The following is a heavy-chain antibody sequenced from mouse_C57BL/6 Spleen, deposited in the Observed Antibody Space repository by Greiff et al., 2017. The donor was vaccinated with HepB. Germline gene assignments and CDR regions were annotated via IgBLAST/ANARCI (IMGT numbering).Heavy chain of an antibody. CDR3: APYDYSCDY. V-gene: IGHV1-22*01. D-gene: IGHD2-4*01. J-gene: IGHJ2*01. Sequence: EVQLVESGPELVKPGASVKMSCKASGYTFTDYNMHWVKQSHGKSLEWIGYINPNNGGTSYNQKFKGKATLTVNKSSSTAYMELRSLTSEDSAVYYWAPYDYSCDYWGQGTTLTVSS. CDR1: GYTFTDYN. CDR2: INPNNGGT.